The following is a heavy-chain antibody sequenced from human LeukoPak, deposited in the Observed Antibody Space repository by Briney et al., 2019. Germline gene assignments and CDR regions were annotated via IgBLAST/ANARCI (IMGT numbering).Heavy chain of an antibody. J-gene: IGHJ6*03. V-gene: IGHV6-1*01. CDR2: TYYRSKWDN. CDR3: ARGGSGRTYYYYYMDV. D-gene: IGHD3-16*01. CDR1: GDSVSSTGAA. Sequence: SQTLSLTCGISGDSVSSTGAAWSWIRQSPSRGLEWLGRTYYRSKWDNDYAVSVKSRITIIPDTSNNQFSLHLNSVTPEDSAVYYCARGGSGRTYYYYYMDVWGKGTTVTVSS.